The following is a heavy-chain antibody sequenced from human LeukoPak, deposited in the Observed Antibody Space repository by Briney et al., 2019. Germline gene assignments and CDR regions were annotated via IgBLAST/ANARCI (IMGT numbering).Heavy chain of an antibody. J-gene: IGHJ4*02. D-gene: IGHD3-22*01. V-gene: IGHV3-48*03. Sequence: GGSLRLSCAASGFTFSSYEMNWVRRAPGKGLEWVSYISTSGSTIYHADSVKGRFTISRDNAKNSLFLQMNSLRAEETVVYYCASRGYNDSSGYFFAYWGQGTLVTVSS. CDR3: ASRGYNDSSGYFFAY. CDR2: ISTSGSTI. CDR1: GFTFSSYE.